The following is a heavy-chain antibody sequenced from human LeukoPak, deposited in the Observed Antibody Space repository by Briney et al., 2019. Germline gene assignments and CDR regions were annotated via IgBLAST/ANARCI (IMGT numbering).Heavy chain of an antibody. CDR2: IWYDGSNK. Sequence: GGSLRLSCAASGFTFSSYGMHWVRQAPGKGLEWVAVIWYDGSNKYYADSVKGRFTISRDNSKNTLYLQMNSLRAEDTAVYYCARELGYCSSTSCYMAYGGYYYYGMDVWGQGTTVTVSS. J-gene: IGHJ6*02. D-gene: IGHD2-2*02. CDR1: GFTFSSYG. V-gene: IGHV3-33*01. CDR3: ARELGYCSSTSCYMAYGGYYYYGMDV.